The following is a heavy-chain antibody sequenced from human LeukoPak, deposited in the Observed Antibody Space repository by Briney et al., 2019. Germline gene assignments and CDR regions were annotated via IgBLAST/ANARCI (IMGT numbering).Heavy chain of an antibody. J-gene: IGHJ4*02. V-gene: IGHV1-2*02. CDR2: INPNSGGT. CDR1: GYTFTGYY. Sequence: ASVKVSCKASGYTFTGYYMHWVRQAPGQGLEWMGWINPNSGGTNYAQKFQGRVTMTEDTSTDTAYMELSSLRSEDTAVYYCATDRVYSNYYFDYWAQGTLVTVSS. CDR3: ATDRVYSNYYFDY. D-gene: IGHD4-11*01.